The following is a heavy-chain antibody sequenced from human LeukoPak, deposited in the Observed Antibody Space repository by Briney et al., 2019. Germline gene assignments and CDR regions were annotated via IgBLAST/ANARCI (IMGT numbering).Heavy chain of an antibody. CDR2: ISTYNGNT. Sequence: ASVKVSCKASGYTFTSYGITWVRQAPGQGLEWMGWISTYNGNTNCAQKFQDRVTMTTDTSTSTAYMDLSSLRSDDTAVYYCARRRWDQWLATFDYWGQGTLVTVSS. CDR1: GYTFTSYG. CDR3: ARRRWDQWLATFDY. D-gene: IGHD6-19*01. J-gene: IGHJ4*02. V-gene: IGHV1-18*01.